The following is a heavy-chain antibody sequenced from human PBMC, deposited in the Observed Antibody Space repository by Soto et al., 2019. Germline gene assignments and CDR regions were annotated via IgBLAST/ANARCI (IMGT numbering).Heavy chain of an antibody. D-gene: IGHD1-26*01. Sequence: SETLCLTCTVSGGSISSSSYYWSCIRQPPGKGLEWIGYIYYSGSTNYNPSLKSRVTISVDTSKNQFSLKLSSVTAADTAVYYCARRWGDAFDIWGQGTMVTVSS. CDR3: ARRWGDAFDI. J-gene: IGHJ3*02. V-gene: IGHV4-61*01. CDR2: IYYSGST. CDR1: GGSISSSSYY.